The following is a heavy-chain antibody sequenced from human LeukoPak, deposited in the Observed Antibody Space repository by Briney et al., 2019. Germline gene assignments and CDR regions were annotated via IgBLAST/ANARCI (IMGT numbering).Heavy chain of an antibody. D-gene: IGHD6-19*01. J-gene: IGHJ6*03. V-gene: IGHV3-73*01. CDR3: TRPVAGTDRYYYYYMDV. CDR2: IRSKANSYAT. CDR1: GFTFSGSA. Sequence: GGSLRLSCAASGFTFSGSAMHWVRQPSGKGLEWVGRIRSKANSYATAYAASVKGRFTISKDDSKNTAYLQMNSLKTEDTAVYYCTRPVAGTDRYYYYYMDVWGKGTTVTVSS.